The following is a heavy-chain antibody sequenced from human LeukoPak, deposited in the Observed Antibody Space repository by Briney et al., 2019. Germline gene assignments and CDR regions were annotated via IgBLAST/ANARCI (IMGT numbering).Heavy chain of an antibody. CDR3: VRIFLVNDYFDL. J-gene: IGHJ4*02. D-gene: IGHD3-9*01. CDR2: IYYNGDT. CDR1: GGAISSSSYY. Sequence: SETLSLTCTVSGGAISSSSYYWGWIRQPPGKGLDWIGSIYYNGDTYYKPSLRSRFTISVDTSKNQFSLKVWSVTAADTAMYYCVRIFLVNDYFDLWGQGTLVTVSS. V-gene: IGHV4-39*07.